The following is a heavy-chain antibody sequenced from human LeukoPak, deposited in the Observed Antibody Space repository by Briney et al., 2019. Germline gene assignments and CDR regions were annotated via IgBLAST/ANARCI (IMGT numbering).Heavy chain of an antibody. CDR1: GFTFDDYA. V-gene: IGHV3-9*01. CDR2: FRWNSGST. J-gene: IGHJ6*02. D-gene: IGHD3-10*01. CDR3: AKAQGRLVWFGGGMDV. Sequence: GRSLRLSCAASGFTFDDYAMHWVRQAPGKGLEWVSGFRWNSGSTGYADSVKGRFIISRDNAKNSLYLQMNSLRVEDTAMYYCAKAQGRLVWFGGGMDVWGQGTTVTVSS.